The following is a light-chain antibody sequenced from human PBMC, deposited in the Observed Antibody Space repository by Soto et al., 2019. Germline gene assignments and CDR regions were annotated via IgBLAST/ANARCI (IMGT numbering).Light chain of an antibody. J-gene: IGKJ4*01. CDR3: QQRSNWPLT. Sequence: EIVMTQSPATVSGSRWERGWLCFRASQSVSSNLAWYQQKPGQAPRLLIYGASTRATGIPARFSGSGSGTDFTLTISSLEPEDFAVYYCQQRSNWPLTFSGGTKVDIK. V-gene: IGKV3-15*01. CDR1: QSVSSN. CDR2: GAS.